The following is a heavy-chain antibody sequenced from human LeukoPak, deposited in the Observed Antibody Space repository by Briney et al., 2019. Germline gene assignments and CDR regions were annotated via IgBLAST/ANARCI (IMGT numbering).Heavy chain of an antibody. CDR2: TSSGRELK. V-gene: IGHV3-23*01. J-gene: IGHJ4*02. CDR1: GFPFSIYA. CDR3: AKDRPNYYHDNGHYYRRGGDC. D-gene: IGHD3-22*01. Sequence: GGSLRLSFAASGFPFSIYAMSWVRPGTGKGLEWVSSTSSGRELKFYADSVKGRLTISRDNSKNTLYLQMNSLRAEDTAVHYCAKDRPNYYHDNGHYYRRGGDCWGQGTLVTVSS.